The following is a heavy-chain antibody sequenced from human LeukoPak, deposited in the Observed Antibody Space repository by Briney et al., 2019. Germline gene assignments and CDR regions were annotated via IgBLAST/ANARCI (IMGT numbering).Heavy chain of an antibody. V-gene: IGHV4-34*01. CDR1: GGSFSGYY. D-gene: IGHD3-3*01. CDR3: ARGGYITIFGVVIRAPYYFDY. Sequence: SETLSLTCAVYGGSFSGYYWSWIRQPPGKWLEWIGEINHSGSTNYNPSLKSRVTISVDTSKNQFSLKLSSVTAADTAVYYCARGGYITIFGVVIRAPYYFDYWGQGTLVTVSS. J-gene: IGHJ4*02. CDR2: INHSGST.